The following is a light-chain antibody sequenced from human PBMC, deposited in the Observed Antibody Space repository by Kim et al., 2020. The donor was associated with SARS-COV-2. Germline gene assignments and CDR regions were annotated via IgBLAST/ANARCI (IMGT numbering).Light chain of an antibody. V-gene: IGLV3-27*01. CDR2: KDS. CDR3: YSAADNNLKV. CDR1: VLAKKY. Sequence: VSPGQTARITCSGDVLAKKYARWFQQKPGQAPVLVIYKDSERPSGIPERFSGSSSGTTVTLTISGAQVEHEADYYCYSAADNNLKVFGGGTQLTVL. J-gene: IGLJ3*02.